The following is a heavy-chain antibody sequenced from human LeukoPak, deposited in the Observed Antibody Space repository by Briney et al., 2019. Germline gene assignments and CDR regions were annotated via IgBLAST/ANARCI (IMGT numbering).Heavy chain of an antibody. CDR3: AKEAYSNSWYSSRRLIYYMDV. J-gene: IGHJ6*03. CDR2: IRNKTKKYTT. V-gene: IGHV3-72*01. CDR1: GFTFNDHY. D-gene: IGHD6-13*01. Sequence: AWGSLRLSSAASGFTFNDHYMDWVRQAPGKGLECVGRIRNKTKKYTTEYATSVKGRFTISRDESQNSLYLQMNSLKIEDTAVYYCAKEAYSNSWYSSRRLIYYMDVWGKGTTVTVSS.